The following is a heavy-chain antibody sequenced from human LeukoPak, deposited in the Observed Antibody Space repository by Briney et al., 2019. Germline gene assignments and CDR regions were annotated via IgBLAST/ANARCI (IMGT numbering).Heavy chain of an antibody. CDR2: ISGSGGST. D-gene: IGHD6-13*01. Sequence: GGSLRLSCAASGFSFNNYAMSWVRQAPGKGLEWVSGISGSGGSTYYADSVKGRFTISRDNAKNSLYLQMNSLRAEDTALYYCAKEYSIAAVQGYFDYWGQGTLVTVSS. CDR3: AKEYSIAAVQGYFDY. J-gene: IGHJ4*02. CDR1: GFSFNNYA. V-gene: IGHV3-23*01.